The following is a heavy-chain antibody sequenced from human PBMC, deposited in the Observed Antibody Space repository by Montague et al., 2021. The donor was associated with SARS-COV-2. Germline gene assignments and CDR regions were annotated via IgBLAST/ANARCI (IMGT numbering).Heavy chain of an antibody. CDR3: ASGIAATYYYYMDV. V-gene: IGHV4-61*02. CDR1: GGSISSGSYY. CDR2: IYTSGST. J-gene: IGHJ6*03. D-gene: IGHD6-13*01. Sequence: TLSLTCTVSGGSISSGSYYWSWIRQPAGKGLEWIGRIYTSGSTNYNPSLKSRATISVDTSKNQFSLKLSSVTAADTAVYYCASGIAATYYYYMDVWGKGTTVTVSS.